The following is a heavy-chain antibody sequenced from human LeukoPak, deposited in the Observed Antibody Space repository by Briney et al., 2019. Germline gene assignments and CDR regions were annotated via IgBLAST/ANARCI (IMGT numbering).Heavy chain of an antibody. CDR3: ATQNDFYCSGGSCYVLDPDAFDI. D-gene: IGHD2-15*01. V-gene: IGHV3-11*01. J-gene: IGHJ3*02. CDR1: GFTFSDNY. Sequence: GGSLRLSCAASGFTFSDNYMTWVRQAPGKGLEWLSYISGNGGVIQYADSVKGRFTVSRDNAKNLLYLQMNSLRAEDPALYYCATQNDFYCSGGSCYVLDPDAFDIWGQGTMVTVSS. CDR2: ISGNGGVI.